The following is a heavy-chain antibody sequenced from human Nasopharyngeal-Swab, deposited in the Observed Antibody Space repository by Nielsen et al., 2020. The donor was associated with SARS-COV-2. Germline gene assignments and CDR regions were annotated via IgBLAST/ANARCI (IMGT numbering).Heavy chain of an antibody. J-gene: IGHJ6*03. V-gene: IGHV3-23*01. CDR3: AKDRGYCSGATCYDSYYSMDV. CDR1: GFTFNRHV. Sequence: GESLKISCAASGFTFNRHVMHWVRQAPGKGLEWLSAITGRGPSAYYADSVKGRFTMSRDNSKNMLFLQINSLSAGDTAVYFCAKDRGYCSGATCYDSYYSMDVWGKGTTVAVSS. CDR2: ITGRGPSA. D-gene: IGHD2-15*01.